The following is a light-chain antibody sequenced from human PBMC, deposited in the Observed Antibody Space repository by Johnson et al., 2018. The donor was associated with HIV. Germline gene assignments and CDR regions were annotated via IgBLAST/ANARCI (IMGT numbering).Light chain of an antibody. V-gene: IGLV1-51*01. Sequence: QSVLTQPPSVSAAPGQKVTISCSGSSSNIGNNYVSWYQQLPGTAPKLLIFDNNKRPSGIPDRFSGSKSGTSATLAITGLQTGDEADYYCGTWYTSLTTGGVFGTGTKVTVL. CDR1: SSNIGNNY. CDR2: DNN. J-gene: IGLJ1*01. CDR3: GTWYTSLTTGGV.